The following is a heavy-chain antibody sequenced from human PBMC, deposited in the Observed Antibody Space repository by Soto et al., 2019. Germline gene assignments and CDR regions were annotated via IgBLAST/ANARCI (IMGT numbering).Heavy chain of an antibody. CDR1: GGSISSYY. J-gene: IGHJ6*02. Sequence: SETLSLTCTVSGGSISSYYWTWIRQPPGKGLEWIGYIHDSGSTNHNPSLMSRLTISIDTSKNQFSLNLRSVTAADTAVYYCARLSPLILAGTSYYHSMDVWGQGAPVTVSS. CDR3: ARLSPLILAGTSYYHSMDV. CDR2: IHDSGST. D-gene: IGHD6-13*01. V-gene: IGHV4-59*12.